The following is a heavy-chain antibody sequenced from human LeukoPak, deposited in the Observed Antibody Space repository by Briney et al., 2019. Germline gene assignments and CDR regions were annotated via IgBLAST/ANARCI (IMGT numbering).Heavy chain of an antibody. J-gene: IGHJ4*02. V-gene: IGHV3-21*04. CDR1: GFTFSSYS. CDR3: ARDLTMVRGVAEGFDY. Sequence: GGSLRLSCAASGFTFSSYSMNWVRQAPGKGLEWVSSISSSSSYIYYADSVKGRFTISRDNAKNSLYLQMNSLRAEDTAVYYCARDLTMVRGVAEGFDYWGQGTLVTVSS. CDR2: ISSSSSYI. D-gene: IGHD3-10*01.